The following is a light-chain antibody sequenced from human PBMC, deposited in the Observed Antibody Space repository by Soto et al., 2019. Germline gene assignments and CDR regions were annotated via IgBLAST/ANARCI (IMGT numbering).Light chain of an antibody. Sequence: QSVLTQPASVSGSPGQPITISCIGTSSDVGGYDYVSWYQHHPGKAPKLIIYGVSNRPSGVSNRFSGSKSGNAASLTISGLQTEDEADYYCCSYTSVTAVVVFGGGTKLTVL. J-gene: IGLJ2*01. CDR3: CSYTSVTAVVV. V-gene: IGLV2-14*03. CDR2: GVS. CDR1: SSDVGGYDY.